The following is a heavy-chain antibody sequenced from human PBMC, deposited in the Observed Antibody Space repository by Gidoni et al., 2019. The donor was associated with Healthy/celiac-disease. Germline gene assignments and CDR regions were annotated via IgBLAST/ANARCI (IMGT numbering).Heavy chain of an antibody. CDR1: GFTFSSYS. Sequence: EVQLVESGGGLVKPGGSLRLSCAASGFTFSSYSMNWVRQAPGKGLEWVSSISSSSRYIYYADSVKGRFTISRDNAKNSLYLQMNSLRAEDTAVYYCARDLGYCSSTSCSDEGYYYYGMDVWGQGTTVTVSS. J-gene: IGHJ6*02. D-gene: IGHD2-2*03. CDR3: ARDLGYCSSTSCSDEGYYYYGMDV. CDR2: ISSSSRYI. V-gene: IGHV3-21*01.